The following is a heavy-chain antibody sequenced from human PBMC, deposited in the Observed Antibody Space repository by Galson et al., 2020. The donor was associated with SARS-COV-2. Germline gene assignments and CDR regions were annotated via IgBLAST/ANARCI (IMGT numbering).Heavy chain of an antibody. Sequence: GGSLRLSCAASGFTFDDYTMHWVRQAPGKGLEWVSLISWDGGSTYYADSVKGRFTISRDNSKNSLYLQMNSLRTEDTALYYCASLLEWPNHESYYYMDVWGKGTTVTVSS. J-gene: IGHJ6*03. CDR3: ASLLEWPNHESYYYMDV. V-gene: IGHV3-43*01. CDR2: ISWDGGST. CDR1: GFTFDDYT. D-gene: IGHD3-3*01.